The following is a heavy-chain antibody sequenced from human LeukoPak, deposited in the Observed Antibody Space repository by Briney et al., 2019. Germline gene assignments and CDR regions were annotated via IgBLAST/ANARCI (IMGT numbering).Heavy chain of an antibody. Sequence: PGGSLRLSCAASGFTFSSYDMHWVRQAPGKGLVWVSIINTDTRGTYYADSVKGRFTISRDNAKNTLYLQMNSLRAEDTAVYYCARAGAYHFDNWGQGTLVTVSS. D-gene: IGHD3-16*01. CDR1: GFTFSSYD. CDR3: ARAGAYHFDN. J-gene: IGHJ4*02. V-gene: IGHV3-74*01. CDR2: INTDTRGT.